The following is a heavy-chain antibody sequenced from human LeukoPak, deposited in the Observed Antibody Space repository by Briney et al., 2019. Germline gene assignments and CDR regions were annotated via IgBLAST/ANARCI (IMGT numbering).Heavy chain of an antibody. CDR2: ISSSSSTI. Sequence: GGSLRLSCAASGFTFSSHSMNWVRQAPGKGLEWVSYISSSSSTIYYADSVKGRFTISRDNAKNSLYLQMNSLRAEDTAVYYCAGKKAYYYDSSGYDWGQGTLVTVSS. CDR1: GFTFSSHS. J-gene: IGHJ4*02. V-gene: IGHV3-48*01. CDR3: AGKKAYYYDSSGYD. D-gene: IGHD3-22*01.